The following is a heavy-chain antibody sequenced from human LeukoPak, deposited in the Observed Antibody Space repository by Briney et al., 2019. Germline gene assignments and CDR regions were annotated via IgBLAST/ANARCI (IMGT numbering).Heavy chain of an antibody. J-gene: IGHJ5*02. CDR2: INPSSGGT. V-gene: IGHV1-2*02. Sequence: ASVKVSCKASGYTFTDYYVHWVRQPPGQGLEWMGWINPSSGGTNSAQQFQGRVTMARDTSASTAYMELSRLTSDDTAMYYCARAAPRDYAGGSWFFDWFDPWGQGTLVTVSS. D-gene: IGHD2-15*01. CDR3: ARAAPRDYAGGSWFFDWFDP. CDR1: GYTFTDYY.